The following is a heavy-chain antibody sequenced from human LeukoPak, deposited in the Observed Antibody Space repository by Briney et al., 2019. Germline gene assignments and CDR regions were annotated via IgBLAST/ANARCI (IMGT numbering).Heavy chain of an antibody. J-gene: IGHJ4*02. CDR3: ARSSSKDYYDSL. V-gene: IGHV1-69*05. CDR1: GGTFSSYA. D-gene: IGHD3-22*01. Sequence: ASVKVSCKASGGTFSSYAISLVRQAPGQGLEWMGRIIPIFGTANYAQKFQGRVTITTDESTSTAYMELSSLRSEDTAVYYCARSSSKDYYDSLWGQGTLVTVSS. CDR2: IIPIFGTA.